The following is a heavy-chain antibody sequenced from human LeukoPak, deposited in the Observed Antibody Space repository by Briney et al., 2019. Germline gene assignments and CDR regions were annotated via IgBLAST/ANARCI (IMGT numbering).Heavy chain of an antibody. Sequence: PGRSLRLSCAASGFTFSSYAMHWVRQAPGKGLEWVANIKQDGSEKYYVDSVKGRFTISRDNAKNSLYLQMNSLRAEDTAVYYCARDRSVGAFDIWGQGTMVTVSS. V-gene: IGHV3-7*01. J-gene: IGHJ3*02. CDR1: GFTFSSYA. CDR3: ARDRSVGAFDI. CDR2: IKQDGSEK.